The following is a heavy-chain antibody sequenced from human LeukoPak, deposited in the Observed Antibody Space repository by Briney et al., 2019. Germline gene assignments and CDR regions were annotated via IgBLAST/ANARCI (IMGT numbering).Heavy chain of an antibody. Sequence: PSGTLSLTCAVSGGSISNSNWWSWVRQPPGKGLEWIGEVFHSGSTNYNPSLKSRVTASVDKSKNQFSLKLNSVTAADTAVYYCARQRGRWDSFDYWGQGTLVTVSS. CDR2: VFHSGST. CDR3: ARQRGRWDSFDY. D-gene: IGHD1-26*01. V-gene: IGHV4-4*02. CDR1: GGSISNSNW. J-gene: IGHJ4*02.